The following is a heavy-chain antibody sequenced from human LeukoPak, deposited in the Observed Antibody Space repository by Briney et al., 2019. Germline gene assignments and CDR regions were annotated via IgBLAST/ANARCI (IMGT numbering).Heavy chain of an antibody. CDR1: GGSMKSYY. Sequence: PSETLSLTCTVSGGSMKSYYWSWIRQPPGKGLEWIGNIYYSGTTNYNPSVRSRVTISVDTSKNQFSLKLTSVTAADTAVYYCARGFGDWGLSWFDPWGQGTLVTVSS. V-gene: IGHV4-59*01. J-gene: IGHJ5*02. D-gene: IGHD3-10*01. CDR2: IYYSGTT. CDR3: ARGFGDWGLSWFDP.